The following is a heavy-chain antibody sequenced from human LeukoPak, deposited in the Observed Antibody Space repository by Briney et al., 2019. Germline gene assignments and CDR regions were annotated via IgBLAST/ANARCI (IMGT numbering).Heavy chain of an antibody. J-gene: IGHJ4*02. V-gene: IGHV4-59*08. CDR3: ARLQMDTSMVRFDY. Sequence: SETLSLTCTVSGASISCYHCSWIRQPPGKGLEWIGYIYYSGSTSYNPSLKNRVTISLDTSKNQFSLRLSSVTAADTAVYYCARLQMDTSMVRFDYWGQGTLVTVSS. CDR2: IYYSGST. D-gene: IGHD5-18*01. CDR1: GASISCYH.